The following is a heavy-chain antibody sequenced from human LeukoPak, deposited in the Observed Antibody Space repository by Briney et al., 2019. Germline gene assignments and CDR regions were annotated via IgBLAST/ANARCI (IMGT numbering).Heavy chain of an antibody. V-gene: IGHV3-30*02. CDR2: IQADGGNK. Sequence: GGSLRLSCAASGFTFSSYWMHWVRQAPGKGPEWVAFIQADGGNKYYADSVKGRFTISRDNSKNTLYLQMNSLRAEDTAVYYCAKASQSFDYGDYVDYWGQGTLVTVSS. CDR1: GFTFSSYW. D-gene: IGHD4-17*01. CDR3: AKASQSFDYGDYVDY. J-gene: IGHJ4*02.